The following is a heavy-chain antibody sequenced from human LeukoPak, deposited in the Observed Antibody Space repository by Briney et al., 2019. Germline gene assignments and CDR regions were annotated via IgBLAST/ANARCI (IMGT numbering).Heavy chain of an antibody. V-gene: IGHV4-4*02. CDR3: AGLEYCSGGSCYDAVDY. CDR2: IYHSGST. CDR1: GGSISSSNW. J-gene: IGHJ4*02. D-gene: IGHD2-15*01. Sequence: SGTLSLTCAVSGGSISSSNWWSWVRQPPGKGLEWIGEIYHSGSTNYNPSLKSRVTISVDKSKNQFSLKLSSVTAADTAVYYCAGLEYCSGGSCYDAVDYWGQGTLVTVSS.